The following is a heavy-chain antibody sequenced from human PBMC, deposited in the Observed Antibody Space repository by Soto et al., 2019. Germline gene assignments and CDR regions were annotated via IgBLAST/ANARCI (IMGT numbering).Heavy chain of an antibody. CDR3: ARDRPYSSGWYHDY. Sequence: EVQLVESGGGLVQPGGSLRLSCAACGFTVSSNYMSWVRQAPGKGLEWVSVIYSGGSTYYADSVKGRFTISRDNSKNTLYLQMNSLRAEDTAVYYCARDRPYSSGWYHDYWGQGTLVTVSS. CDR1: GFTVSSNY. J-gene: IGHJ4*02. CDR2: IYSGGST. D-gene: IGHD6-19*01. V-gene: IGHV3-66*01.